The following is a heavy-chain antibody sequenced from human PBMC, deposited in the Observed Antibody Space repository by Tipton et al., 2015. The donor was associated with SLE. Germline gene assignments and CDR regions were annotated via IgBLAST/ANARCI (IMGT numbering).Heavy chain of an antibody. V-gene: IGHV4-39*07. CDR2: IYHSGST. CDR1: GGSISSGSYY. CDR3: AGPEAGIVGALGASFY. Sequence: TLSLTCTVSGGSISSGSYYWGWIRQPPGKGLEWIGSIYHSGSTYYNPSLKSRVTISVDTSKNQFSLKLSSVTAADTAVYYCAGPEAGIVGALGASFYWGQGTLVTVSS. D-gene: IGHD1-26*01. J-gene: IGHJ4*02.